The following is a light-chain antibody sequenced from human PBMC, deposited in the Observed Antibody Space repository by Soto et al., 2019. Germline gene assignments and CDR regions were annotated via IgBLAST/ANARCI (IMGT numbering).Light chain of an antibody. J-gene: IGLJ3*02. CDR1: SSDVGGYNY. Sequence: QSALTQPRSVSGSPGQSVTISCTGTSSDVGGYNYVSWYQQHPGKAPKLMIYDVSKRPSGVPDRFSGSKSGNTASLTISGLQAADEAEYYCCSYAGSHWVFGGGTKLTVL. CDR3: CSYAGSHWV. CDR2: DVS. V-gene: IGLV2-11*01.